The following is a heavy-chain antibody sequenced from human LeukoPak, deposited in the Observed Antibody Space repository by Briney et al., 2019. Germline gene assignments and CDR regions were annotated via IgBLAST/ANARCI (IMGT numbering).Heavy chain of an antibody. D-gene: IGHD3-3*01. V-gene: IGHV3-23*01. CDR2: ISGSGGST. J-gene: IGHJ4*02. CDR3: AKATYYDFWSGYYSFDY. Sequence: GGSLRLSCAASGFTFSSYAMSWVRQAPGKGLEWVSAISGSGGSTYYADSVEGRFTISRDNSKNTLYLQMNSLRAEDTAVYYCAKATYYDFWSGYYSFDYWGQGTLVTVSS. CDR1: GFTFSSYA.